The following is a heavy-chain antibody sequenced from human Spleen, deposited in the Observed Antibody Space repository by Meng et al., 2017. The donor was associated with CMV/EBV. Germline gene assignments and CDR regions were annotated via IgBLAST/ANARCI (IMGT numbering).Heavy chain of an antibody. CDR1: YA. D-gene: IGHD2-2*01. J-gene: IGHJ4*02. Sequence: YAMSGVGQAPGKGLGWVAAMSGSFGSTFFEDSVKGRFTISRDNSKNTLYLQMNSLRAEDTAIYYCAKYQGWGYCSSSSCPMSGGFDYWGQGTLVTVSS. CDR3: AKYQGWGYCSSSSCPMSGGFDY. CDR2: MSGSFGST. V-gene: IGHV3-23*01.